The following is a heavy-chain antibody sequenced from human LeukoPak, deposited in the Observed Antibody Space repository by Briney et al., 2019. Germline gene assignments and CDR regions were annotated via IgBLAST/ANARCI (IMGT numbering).Heavy chain of an antibody. CDR3: AKGLYYYDSSDYYSLYYYYMDV. CDR1: GGSFSGYY. D-gene: IGHD3-22*01. Sequence: LSLTCAVYGGSFSGYYWNWIRQPPGKGLEWVAVISFDGSNKYYADSVKGRFTISRDNSKNTLYLQMNSPRAEDTAVYYCAKGLYYYDSSDYYSLYYYYMDVWGKGTTVTVSS. CDR2: ISFDGSNK. V-gene: IGHV3-30*18. J-gene: IGHJ6*03.